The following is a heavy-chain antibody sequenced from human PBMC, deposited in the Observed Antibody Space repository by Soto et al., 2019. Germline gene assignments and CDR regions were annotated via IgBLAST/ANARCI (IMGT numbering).Heavy chain of an antibody. V-gene: IGHV4-59*01. D-gene: IGHD4-17*01. CDR2: IYYSGST. Sequence: SETLSLTCAVYGGSFSGYYWSWIRQPPGKGLEWIGYIYYSGSTNYNPSLKSRVTISVDTSKNQFSLKLSSVTAADTAVYYCARATVTSVYWGQGTLVTVSS. CDR1: GGSFSGYY. CDR3: ARATVTSVY. J-gene: IGHJ4*02.